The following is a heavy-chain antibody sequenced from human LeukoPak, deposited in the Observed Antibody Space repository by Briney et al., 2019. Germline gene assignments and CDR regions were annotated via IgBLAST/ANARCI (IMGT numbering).Heavy chain of an antibody. Sequence: GGSLRLSCAASGFTFSTYWMHWVRQAPGEGLVWVSRIKSDGSDTSYADSVKGRFTISRDNAKNTLYLQMNSLRAEDTAVYYCAKDYQWSCDYWGQGTLVTVSS. CDR3: AKDYQWSCDY. V-gene: IGHV3-74*01. CDR2: IKSDGSDT. CDR1: GFTFSTYW. J-gene: IGHJ4*02. D-gene: IGHD2-15*01.